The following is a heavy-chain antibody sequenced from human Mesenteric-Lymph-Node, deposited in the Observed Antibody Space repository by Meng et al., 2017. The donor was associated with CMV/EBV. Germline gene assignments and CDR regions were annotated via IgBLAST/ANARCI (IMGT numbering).Heavy chain of an antibody. CDR2: ISGGRNYI. Sequence: GESLKISCAASGFTFSPFSMNWVRQAPGKGLEWVSSISGGRNYIYYADSVKGRFTISGDNAKSSLYLQMDSLRVEDTAVYYCARGDYDFWSGLDVWGQGTTVTVSS. D-gene: IGHD3-3*01. V-gene: IGHV3-21*01. J-gene: IGHJ6*02. CDR3: ARGDYDFWSGLDV. CDR1: GFTFSPFS.